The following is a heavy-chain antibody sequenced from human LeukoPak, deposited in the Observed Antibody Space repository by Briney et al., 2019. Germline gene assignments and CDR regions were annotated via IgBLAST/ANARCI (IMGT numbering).Heavy chain of an antibody. CDR1: GGSFSGYY. CDR2: INHSGST. Sequence: SETLSLTCAVYGGSFSGYYWSWIRQPPGKGLEWIGEINHSGSTNYNPSLKSRVTISVDTSKNQFSLKLSSVTAADTAVYYCARGRYCSGGSCLRSFVYWGQGTLVTVP. J-gene: IGHJ4*02. D-gene: IGHD2-15*01. V-gene: IGHV4-34*01. CDR3: ARGRYCSGGSCLRSFVY.